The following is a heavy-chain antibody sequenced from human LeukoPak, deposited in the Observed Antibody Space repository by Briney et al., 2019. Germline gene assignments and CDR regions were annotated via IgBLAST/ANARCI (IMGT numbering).Heavy chain of an antibody. CDR2: IYTSGST. CDR1: GGSISSYY. Sequence: SETLSLTCTVSGGSISSYYWSWIRQPPGKGLEWIGRIYTSGSTNYNPSLKSRVTVSVDTSKNQFSLKLSSVTAADTAVYYCAREVYDSGGNWFDPWGQGTLVTVSS. D-gene: IGHD5/OR15-5a*01. V-gene: IGHV4-4*08. J-gene: IGHJ5*02. CDR3: AREVYDSGGNWFDP.